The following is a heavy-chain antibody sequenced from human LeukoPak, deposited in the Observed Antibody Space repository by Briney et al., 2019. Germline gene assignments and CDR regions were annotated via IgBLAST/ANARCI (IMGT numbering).Heavy chain of an antibody. CDR2: INPKSGDT. V-gene: IGHV1-2*02. CDR3: ATTLYGSGSYYGYYYGLDV. J-gene: IGHJ6*02. Sequence: ASVKVSCKASGYTFTGYSINWVRQAPGQGPEWMGWINPKSGDTKYAQKFQGRVTMTGDTSISTVYMELSRLRSDDTAVYFCATTLYGSGSYYGYYYGLDVWGQGTTVTVSS. CDR1: GYTFTGYS. D-gene: IGHD3-10*01.